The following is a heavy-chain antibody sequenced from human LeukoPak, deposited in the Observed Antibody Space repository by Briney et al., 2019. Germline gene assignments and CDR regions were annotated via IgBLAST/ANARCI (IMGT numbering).Heavy chain of an antibody. D-gene: IGHD3-10*01. J-gene: IGHJ4*02. CDR1: GFTFSSYG. CDR2: ISGSGGST. CDR3: AKTVVRGVLRYYFDS. Sequence: PGGSLRLSCAASGFTFSSYGMSWVRQAPGKGLEWVSGISGSGGSTYYADSVKGRFTISRDNSKNTVYLQMNSLRAEDTAVYYCAKTVVRGVLRYYFDSWGQGSLVTVSS. V-gene: IGHV3-23*01.